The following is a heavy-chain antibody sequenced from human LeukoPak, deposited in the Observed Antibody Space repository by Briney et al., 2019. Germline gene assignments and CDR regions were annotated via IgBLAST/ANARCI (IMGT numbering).Heavy chain of an antibody. CDR2: INHSGST. J-gene: IGHJ4*02. CDR3: ARGPYYYDSGPYYFDY. V-gene: IGHV4-34*01. D-gene: IGHD3-22*01. CDR1: GGSFSGYY. Sequence: PSETLSLTCAVYGGSFSGYYWSWIRQPPGKGLEWIGEINHSGSTNYNPSLKSRVTISVDTSKNQFSLKLSSVTAADTAVYYCARGPYYYDSGPYYFDYWGQGILVTVSS.